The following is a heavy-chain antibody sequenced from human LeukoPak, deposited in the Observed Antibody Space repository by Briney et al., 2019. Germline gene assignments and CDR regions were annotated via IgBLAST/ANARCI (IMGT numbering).Heavy chain of an antibody. CDR3: AHSSGYYDPFDY. V-gene: IGHV4-31*11. D-gene: IGHD3-22*01. CDR1: GGSFSGYY. J-gene: IGHJ4*02. CDR2: IYYSGST. Sequence: SETLSLTCAVYGGSFSGYYWSWIRQHPGKGLEWIGYIYYSGSTYYNPSLKSRVTISVDTSKNQFSLKLSSVTAADTAVYYCAHSSGYYDPFDYWGQGTLVTVSS.